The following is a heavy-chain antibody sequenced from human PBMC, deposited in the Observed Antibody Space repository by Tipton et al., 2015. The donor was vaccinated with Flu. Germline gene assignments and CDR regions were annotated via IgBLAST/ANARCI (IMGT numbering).Heavy chain of an antibody. CDR1: EFTFSTYE. V-gene: IGHV3-48*03. J-gene: IGHJ4*02. CDR2: ISSSGSTI. CDR3: ASPPLLGY. Sequence: VQLVQSGGGLVQPGGSLRLSCAASEFTFSTYEMNWVRQAPGKGLEWVSYISSSGSTIYYADSVKGRFTISGDNAKNSLYLQMNSLRAEDTAVYYCASPPLLGYWGQGTLVTVSS.